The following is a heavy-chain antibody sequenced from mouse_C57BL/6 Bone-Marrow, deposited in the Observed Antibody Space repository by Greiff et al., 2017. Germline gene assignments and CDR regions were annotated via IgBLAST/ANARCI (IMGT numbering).Heavy chain of an antibody. CDR1: GYTFTSYW. Sequence: QVQLQQPGAELVKPGASVKLSCKASGYTFTSYWMQWVKQRPGQGLEWIGEIDPSDSYTNYNQKFKGKATLTVDTSSSTAYMQLSSLTSEDSSVYYSARDGSSSYWYFDVWGTGTTVTVSS. CDR3: ARDGSSSYWYFDV. V-gene: IGHV1-50*01. CDR2: IDPSDSYT. D-gene: IGHD1-1*01. J-gene: IGHJ1*03.